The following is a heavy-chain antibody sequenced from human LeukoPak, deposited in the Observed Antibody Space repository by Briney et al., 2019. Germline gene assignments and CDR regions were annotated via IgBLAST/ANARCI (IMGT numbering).Heavy chain of an antibody. V-gene: IGHV3-48*03. CDR2: ISSSGSTI. Sequence: GGSLRLSCAASGFTFSSYEMNWVRQAPGKGLEWVSYISSSGSTIYYADSVKGRFTISRDNAKNSLYLQMNSLRAEDTAVYYCARSGPERGYSYGYGGWFDPWGQGTLVTVSS. J-gene: IGHJ5*02. CDR3: ARSGPERGYSYGYGGWFDP. CDR1: GFTFSSYE. D-gene: IGHD5-18*01.